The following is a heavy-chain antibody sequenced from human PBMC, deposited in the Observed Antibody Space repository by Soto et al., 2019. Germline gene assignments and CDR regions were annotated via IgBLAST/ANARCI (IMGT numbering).Heavy chain of an antibody. CDR3: ARERRGSSSWNWFDP. Sequence: SETLSLTCTVSGGSISSSSYYWGWIRQPPGKGLEWIGSIYYSGSTYYNPSLKSRVTISVDTSKNQFSLKLSSVTAADTAVYYCARERRGSSSWNWFDPWGQGTLVTVSS. CDR2: IYYSGST. J-gene: IGHJ5*02. CDR1: GGSISSSSYY. D-gene: IGHD6-13*01. V-gene: IGHV4-39*07.